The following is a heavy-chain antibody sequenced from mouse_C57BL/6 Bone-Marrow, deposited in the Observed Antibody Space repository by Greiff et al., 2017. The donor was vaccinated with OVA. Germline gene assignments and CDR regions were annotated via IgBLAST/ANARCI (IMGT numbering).Heavy chain of an antibody. J-gene: IGHJ2*01. CDR2: IDPETGGT. Sequence: VKLMESGAELVRPGASVTLSCKASGYTFTDYEMHWVKQTPVHGLEWIGAIDPETGGTAYNQKFKGKAILTADKSSSTAYMELRSLTSEDSAVYYCTRARDYDVRGQGTTLTVSS. CDR3: TRARDYDV. CDR1: GYTFTDYE. D-gene: IGHD2-4*01. V-gene: IGHV1-15*01.